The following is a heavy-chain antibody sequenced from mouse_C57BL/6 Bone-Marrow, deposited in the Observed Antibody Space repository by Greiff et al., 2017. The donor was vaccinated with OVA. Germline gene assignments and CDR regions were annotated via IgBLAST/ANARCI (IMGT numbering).Heavy chain of an antibody. D-gene: IGHD2-4*01. Sequence: LQQPGAELVRPGTSVKLSCKASGYTFTSYWMHWVKQRPGQGLEWIGVIDPSDSYTNYNQKFKGKATLTVDTSSSTAYMQLSSLTSEDSAVYYCARLPIYYDYDAFDYWGQGTTLTVSS. CDR2: IDPSDSYT. J-gene: IGHJ2*01. CDR1: GYTFTSYW. V-gene: IGHV1-59*01. CDR3: ARLPIYYDYDAFDY.